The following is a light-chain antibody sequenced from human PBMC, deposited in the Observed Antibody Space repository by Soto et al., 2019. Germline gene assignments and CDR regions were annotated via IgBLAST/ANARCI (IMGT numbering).Light chain of an antibody. CDR2: GAS. CDR1: QSVSSN. Sequence: EIVLTQSPGTLSLSPGERATLSCRASQSVSSNLLAWYQQKPGQAPRLLIYGASTRATDIPARFSGSGSGTEFTLTISSLQSEDFAVYYCQQYNNWPPITFGQGTRLEI. CDR3: QQYNNWPPIT. J-gene: IGKJ5*01. V-gene: IGKV3-15*01.